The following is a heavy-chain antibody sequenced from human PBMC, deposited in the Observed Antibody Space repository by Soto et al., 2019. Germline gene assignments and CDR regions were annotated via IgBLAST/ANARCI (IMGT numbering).Heavy chain of an antibody. CDR2: IKQDGGEK. D-gene: IGHD6-13*01. V-gene: IGHV3-7*03. CDR3: ASLSGSWYKAYYYGMDV. Sequence: PGGSLRLSCAASGFTFSSYWMSWVRQAPGKGREWVANIKQDGGEKYYVDSVKGRFTISRDNAKNSLYLQMNSLRAEDTAVYYCASLSGSWYKAYYYGMDVWGQGTTVTVSS. J-gene: IGHJ6*02. CDR1: GFTFSSYW.